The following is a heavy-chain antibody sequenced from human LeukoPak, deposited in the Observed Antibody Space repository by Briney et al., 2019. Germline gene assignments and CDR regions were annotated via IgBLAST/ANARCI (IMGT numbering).Heavy chain of an antibody. V-gene: IGHV3-7*03. CDR2: IGQDGSEI. Sequence: GGSLRLSCAASGFTLGSHWMTWVRQAPGEGLEFVANIGQDGSEINYADSVRGRFTISRDNAKNSLYLQMSSLTAEDTAVYYCAKDPFFERALYFDYWGQGTLVTVSS. CDR1: GFTLGSHW. D-gene: IGHD2/OR15-2a*01. CDR3: AKDPFFERALYFDY. J-gene: IGHJ4*02.